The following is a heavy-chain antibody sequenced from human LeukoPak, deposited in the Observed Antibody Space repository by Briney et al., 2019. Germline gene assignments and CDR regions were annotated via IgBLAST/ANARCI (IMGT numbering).Heavy chain of an antibody. CDR1: GGTFSSYA. V-gene: IGHV1-69*13. D-gene: IGHD5-18*01. CDR2: IIPIFGTA. J-gene: IGHJ4*02. CDR3: ARDNQYSYGPGPFDY. Sequence: EASVKVSCKASGGTFSSYAISWVRQAPGQGLEWMGGIIPIFGTANYAQKFQGRVTITADEPTSTAYMELSSLRSEDTAVYYCARDNQYSYGPGPFDYWGQGTLVTVSS.